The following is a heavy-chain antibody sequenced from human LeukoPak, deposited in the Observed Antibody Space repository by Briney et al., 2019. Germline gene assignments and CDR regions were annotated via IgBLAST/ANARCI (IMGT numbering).Heavy chain of an antibody. V-gene: IGHV3-43*02. J-gene: IGHJ4*02. CDR1: GFSFEGYV. Sequence: PGGSLRLSCAASGFSFEGYVMHWVRQAPGKGLEWVSLVSGDGGAYYADSVKGRFTISRDNSKNSLCLQMNSLRTEDTALYYCAKDDVLTRFDYWGQGTLVIVSS. CDR2: VSGDGGA. CDR3: AKDDVLTRFDY. D-gene: IGHD4/OR15-4a*01.